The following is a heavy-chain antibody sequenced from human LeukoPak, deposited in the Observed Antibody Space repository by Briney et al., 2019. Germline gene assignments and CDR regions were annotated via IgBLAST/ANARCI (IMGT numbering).Heavy chain of an antibody. V-gene: IGHV1-69*13. CDR3: ARGGLEYSSSCHFDY. CDR1: GGTFSSYA. D-gene: IGHD6-6*01. J-gene: IGHJ4*02. Sequence: GASVKVSCKASGGTFSSYAISWVRQAPGQGLEWMGGIIPIFGTANYAQKFQGRVTITADGSTSTAYMELSSLRSEDTAVYYCARGGLEYSSSCHFDYWGQGTLVTVSS. CDR2: IIPIFGTA.